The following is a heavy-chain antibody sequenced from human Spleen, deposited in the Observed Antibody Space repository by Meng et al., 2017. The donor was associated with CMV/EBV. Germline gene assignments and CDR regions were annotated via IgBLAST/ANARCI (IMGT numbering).Heavy chain of an antibody. D-gene: IGHD6-13*01. Sequence: GESLKISCAASGFTVSSNEMSWVRQAPGKGLEWVSSISSSSSYIYYADSVKGRFTISRDNAKNSLYLQMNSLRAEDTAVYYCARLGSSWQFDYWGQGTLVTVSS. CDR1: GFTVSSNE. CDR3: ARLGSSWQFDY. CDR2: ISSSSSYI. V-gene: IGHV3-21*01. J-gene: IGHJ4*02.